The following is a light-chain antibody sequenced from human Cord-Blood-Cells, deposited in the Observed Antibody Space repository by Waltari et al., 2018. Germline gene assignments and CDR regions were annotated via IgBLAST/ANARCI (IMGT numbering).Light chain of an antibody. CDR2: GAS. CDR3: QQYGSSPPMYT. J-gene: IGKJ2*01. CDR1: QSVSSSY. Sequence: EIVFTQSPGTLSLSPGARATLSCRDSQSVSSSYLAWYQQKPAQAPRLLIYGASSRATGIPDRFSGSGSGTDFTLTISRLEPEDFAVYYCQQYGSSPPMYTFGQGTKLEIK. V-gene: IGKV3-20*01.